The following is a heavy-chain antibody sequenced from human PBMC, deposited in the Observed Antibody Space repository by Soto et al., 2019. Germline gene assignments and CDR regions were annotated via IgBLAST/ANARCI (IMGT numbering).Heavy chain of an antibody. V-gene: IGHV3-9*01. D-gene: IGHD2-2*01. CDR3: AKYIDLGPAVFDY. CDR2: ISWNSGSI. J-gene: IGHJ4*02. Sequence: GGSLRLSCAASGFTFDDYAMHWVRQAPGKGLEWVSGISWNSGSIGYADSVKGRFTISRDNAKNSLYLQMNSLRAEDTALYYCAKYIDLGPAVFDYWGQGTLVPVSS. CDR1: GFTFDDYA.